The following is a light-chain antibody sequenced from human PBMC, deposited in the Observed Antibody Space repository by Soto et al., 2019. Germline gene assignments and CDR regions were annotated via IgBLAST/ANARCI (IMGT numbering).Light chain of an antibody. CDR2: EVS. Sequence: QSVLTQPASVSGSPGQSITISCTGTSSDVGGYNYVSWYQQHPGKAPTLMISEVSNRPSGVSNRFSGSKSGNTASLTISGLQAEDEADYYCSSYTGSNLGVFGTGTKVTLL. J-gene: IGLJ1*01. CDR3: SSYTGSNLGV. V-gene: IGLV2-14*01. CDR1: SSDVGGYNY.